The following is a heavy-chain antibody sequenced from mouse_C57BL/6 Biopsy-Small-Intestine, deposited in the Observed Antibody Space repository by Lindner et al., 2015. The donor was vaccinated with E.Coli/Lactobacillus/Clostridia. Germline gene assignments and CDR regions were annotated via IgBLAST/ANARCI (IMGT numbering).Heavy chain of an antibody. CDR2: SDPKSGAT. CDR1: GDTFNGYD. Sequence: SVKVSCKASGDTFNGYDIHWVRQAPGQGLEWMGRSDPKSGATYFAQKFQDRLTLPMDRSTATVYMELTRLTSDDTAVYYCARVGPTFPFDSWGQGTLVIVSS. D-gene: IGHD2-10*01. CDR3: ARVGPTFPFDS. J-gene: IGHJ4*01. V-gene: IGHV1-72*01.